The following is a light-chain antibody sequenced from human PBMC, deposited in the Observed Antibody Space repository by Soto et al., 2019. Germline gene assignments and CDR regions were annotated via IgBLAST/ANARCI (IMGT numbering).Light chain of an antibody. CDR3: QQYYSSPDT. Sequence: EIVLTQSPATLSLSPGERATLSCRASQSVSSYLAWYQQKPGQAPRLLIYDASNRATGIPARFSGSGSGTDFTLTISSLQAEDVAVYYCQQYYSSPDTFAQGTKLEIK. CDR1: QSVSSY. V-gene: IGKV3-11*01. J-gene: IGKJ2*01. CDR2: DAS.